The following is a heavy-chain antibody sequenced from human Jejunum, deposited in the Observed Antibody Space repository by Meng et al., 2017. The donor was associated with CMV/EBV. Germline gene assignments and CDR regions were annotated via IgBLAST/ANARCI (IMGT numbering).Heavy chain of an antibody. CDR3: VLMIPADTNDCDP. J-gene: IGHJ5*02. Sequence: GGTIISGDRDWTWIRRSPGKGLEWIGNVYYSGTTSYNRSLKSRVTISVDTSKNQFSLKLASVIAADTAVYYCVLMIPADTNDCDPWGQGTLVTVSS. CDR2: VYYSGTT. CDR1: GGTIISGDRD. D-gene: IGHD6-25*01. V-gene: IGHV4-30-4*01.